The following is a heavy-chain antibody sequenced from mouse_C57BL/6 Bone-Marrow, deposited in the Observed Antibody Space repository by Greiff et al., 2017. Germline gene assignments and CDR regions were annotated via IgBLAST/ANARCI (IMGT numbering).Heavy chain of an antibody. CDR1: GYTFTSYW. D-gene: IGHD1-1*02. J-gene: IGHJ4*01. CDR2: IHPNSGST. Sequence: QVQLQQPGAELVKPGASVKLSCKASGYTFTSYWMHWVKQRPGQGLEWIGMIHPNSGSTNYNEKFKSKATLTVDKSSSTAYMQLSSITSEDSAVYYCARGPFGGYPYYDAMDYWGQGTSVTVSS. V-gene: IGHV1-64*01. CDR3: ARGPFGGYPYYDAMDY.